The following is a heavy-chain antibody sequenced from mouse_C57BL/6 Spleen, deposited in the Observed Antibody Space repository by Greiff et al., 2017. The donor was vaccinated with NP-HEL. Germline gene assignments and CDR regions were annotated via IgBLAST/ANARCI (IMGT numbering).Heavy chain of an antibody. V-gene: IGHV7-3*01. D-gene: IGHD3-1*01. J-gene: IGHJ2*01. CDR2: IRNKANGYTT. CDR3: ARSGFYFDY. CDR1: GFTFTDYY. Sequence: EVHLVESGGGLVQPGGSLSLSCAAFGFTFTDYYMSWVRQPPGKALEWLGFIRNKANGYTTEYSASVKGRFTISRDNSQSILYLQMNALRAEDSATYYCARSGFYFDYWGQGTTLTVSS.